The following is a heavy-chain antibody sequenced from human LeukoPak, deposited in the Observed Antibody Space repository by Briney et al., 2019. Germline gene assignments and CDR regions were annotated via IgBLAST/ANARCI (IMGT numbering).Heavy chain of an antibody. J-gene: IGHJ4*02. CDR3: AKTIPYYGDY. CDR2: ISGSGGST. D-gene: IGHD3-10*01. V-gene: IGHV3-23*01. Sequence: GGTLRLSCAASGFTFSSYGMSWVRQAPGKGLEWVSAISGSGGSTYYADSVKGRFTISRDNSKNTPYLQMNSLRAEDTAVYYCAKTIPYYGDYWGQGTLVTVSS. CDR1: GFTFSSYG.